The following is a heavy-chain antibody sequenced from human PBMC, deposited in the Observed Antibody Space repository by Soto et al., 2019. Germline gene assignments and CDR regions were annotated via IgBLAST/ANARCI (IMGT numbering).Heavy chain of an antibody. CDR2: IIPVFQTA. CDR3: ARGGSGYTWFNEF. V-gene: IGHV1-69*13. D-gene: IGHD3-22*01. J-gene: IGHJ4*02. CDR1: GGLFSSYP. Sequence: SVKVSCKASGGLFSSYPISWLRQVPGQGLEWMGGIIPVFQTAYYTQRFQGRVTITADESTNTAYMELSSLRSEDTAIYYCARGGSGYTWFNEFWGQGTLVTVSS.